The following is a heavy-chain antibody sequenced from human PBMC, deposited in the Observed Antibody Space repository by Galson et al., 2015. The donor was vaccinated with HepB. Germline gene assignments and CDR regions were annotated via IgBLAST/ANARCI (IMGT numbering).Heavy chain of an antibody. D-gene: IGHD2-15*01. CDR1: GFTFSSYA. Sequence: SLRLSCAASGFTFSSYAMHWVRQAPGKGLEWVAVISKGGRNKYYAASVKGRFTISRDNSKNTLYLQMNSLTTEDTAVYYCARDSWGSGGGEPDYWGQGTLVTVSS. CDR3: ARDSWGSGGGEPDY. V-gene: IGHV3-30-3*01. CDR2: ISKGGRNK. J-gene: IGHJ4*02.